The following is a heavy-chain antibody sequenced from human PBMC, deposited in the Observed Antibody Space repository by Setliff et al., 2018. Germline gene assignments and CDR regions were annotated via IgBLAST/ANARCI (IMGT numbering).Heavy chain of an antibody. Sequence: GGSLRLSCAASGFTFTSYDIHWVRQAPGKGLEWVAVFWADGNRRFYADSVKGRFTVSRDLSMDTVFLQMDSLRAEDTALYYCGRDDDTTSHYSILNFWGQGTMVTVSS. J-gene: IGHJ3*01. CDR3: GRDDDTTSHYSILNF. D-gene: IGHD4-4*01. V-gene: IGHV3-30*04. CDR2: FWADGNRR. CDR1: GFTFTSYD.